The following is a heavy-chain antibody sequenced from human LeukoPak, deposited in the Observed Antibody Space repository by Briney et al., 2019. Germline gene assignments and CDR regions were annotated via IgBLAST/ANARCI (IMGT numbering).Heavy chain of an antibody. J-gene: IGHJ4*02. CDR2: VSYSGST. V-gene: IGHV4-59*08. CDR1: GGSISSYY. CDR3: ARHYDSSGYWYYFDY. D-gene: IGHD3-22*01. Sequence: SETLSLTCTVSGGSISSYYWSWIRQPPGKGLERIGYVSYSGSTNYNPSLKSRVTISVDTSKNQFSLKLSSVTAADTAVYYCARHYDSSGYWYYFDYWGQGTLVTVSS.